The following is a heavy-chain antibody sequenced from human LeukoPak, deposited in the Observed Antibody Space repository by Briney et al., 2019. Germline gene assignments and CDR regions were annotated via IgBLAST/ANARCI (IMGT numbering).Heavy chain of an antibody. V-gene: IGHV4-34*01. CDR2: INQSGST. D-gene: IGHD3-9*01. CDR3: ARGILTGYYKNAFDI. Sequence: SETLSLTCAVSGGSFSGYYWSWIRQPPGKGLEWIGEINQSGSTNYNPSLKSRITISVDTSKNQFSLKLSSVTAADTAVYYCARGILTGYYKNAFDIWGQGTMVTVSS. J-gene: IGHJ3*02. CDR1: GGSFSGYY.